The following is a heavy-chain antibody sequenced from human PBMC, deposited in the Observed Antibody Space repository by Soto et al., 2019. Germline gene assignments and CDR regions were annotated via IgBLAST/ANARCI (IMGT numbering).Heavy chain of an antibody. Sequence: GGSLRLSCAASGFTFSDYYMSWIRQAPGKGLEWVGRIRSKANSYATAYAASVKGRFTISRDDSKNTAYLQMNSLKTEDTAVYYCTSPGSYSPYWGQGTLVTVSS. CDR1: GFTFSDYY. CDR3: TSPGSYSPY. D-gene: IGHD3-10*01. V-gene: IGHV3-73*01. CDR2: IRSKANSYAT. J-gene: IGHJ4*02.